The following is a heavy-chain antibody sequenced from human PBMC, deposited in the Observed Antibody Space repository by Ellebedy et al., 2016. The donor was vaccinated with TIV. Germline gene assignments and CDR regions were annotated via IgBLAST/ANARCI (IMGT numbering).Heavy chain of an antibody. CDR1: GTSVSSYY. D-gene: IGHD3/OR15-3a*01. CDR3: ARHVCRYSILGLVLCSRASGDVFDV. Sequence: MPGGSLRLSCSVSGTSVSSYYWSWIRQSPGKGLEWIGHVFYSGSATYNPSLKGRVTMSFPKSRTEFSLNVTSVTAADTAVYYCARHVCRYSILGLVLCSRASGDVFDVWGQGTMVTVST. CDR2: VFYSGSA. V-gene: IGHV4-59*08. J-gene: IGHJ3*01.